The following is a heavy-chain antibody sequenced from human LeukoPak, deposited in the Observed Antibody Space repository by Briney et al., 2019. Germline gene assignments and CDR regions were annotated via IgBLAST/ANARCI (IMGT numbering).Heavy chain of an antibody. CDR2: IYTSGST. V-gene: IGHV4-4*07. J-gene: IGHJ6*03. D-gene: IGHD2-2*01. Sequence: PSETLSLTCTVSGGSISSYYWSWIRQPAGKGLEWIGRIYTSGSTNYNPSLKSRVTMSVDTSKNQFSLKLSSVTAADTAVYYCARDQRCSSTSCPGGYYYYYMDVWGKGTTVTVSS. CDR3: ARDQRCSSTSCPGGYYYYYMDV. CDR1: GGSISSYY.